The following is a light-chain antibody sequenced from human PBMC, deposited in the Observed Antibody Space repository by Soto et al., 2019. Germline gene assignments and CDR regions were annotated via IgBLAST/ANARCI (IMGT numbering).Light chain of an antibody. CDR1: SSDVGAYYS. CDR2: GVT. Sequence: SVLTQPASVSGSPGQSITISCTGTSSDVGAYYSVSWYQHHPGKAPKLIIYGVTNRPSGVSNRFSGSKSGNTASLTISGLQAKDEADYHCSSYTSGSSHYVFGTGTKVTVL. CDR3: SSYTSGSSHYV. V-gene: IGLV2-14*01. J-gene: IGLJ1*01.